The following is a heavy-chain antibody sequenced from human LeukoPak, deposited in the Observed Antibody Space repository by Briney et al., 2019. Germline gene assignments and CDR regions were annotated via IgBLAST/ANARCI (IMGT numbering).Heavy chain of an antibody. CDR1: GFTFGDSA. V-gene: IGHV3-74*01. J-gene: IGHJ4*02. CDR3: ARDLTGPYDH. D-gene: IGHD3-22*01. Sequence: PGGSLRLSCAASGFTFGDSAIHWVRQAPGKGLVWVARINVEGNYIDYAESVKGRFTISRDSAKNTLYLQMNSVRAEDTAVYSCARDLTGPYDHWGQGTLVTVSS. CDR2: INVEGNYI.